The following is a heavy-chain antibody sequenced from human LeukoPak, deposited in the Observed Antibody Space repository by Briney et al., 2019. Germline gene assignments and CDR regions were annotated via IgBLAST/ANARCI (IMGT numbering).Heavy chain of an antibody. CDR1: GFTFSTYW. CDR2: INIDGSGA. D-gene: IGHD6-19*01. V-gene: IGHV3-74*01. CDR3: ARATRIYSSGWYYSFDY. Sequence: AGGSLRLSCAASGFTFSTYWMHWVRQAPGKGLVWVSRINIDGSGASYADSVKGRFTISRDNAKNTLYLHMNSLRAEDTAVYYCARATRIYSSGWYYSFDYWGQGTLVTVSS. J-gene: IGHJ4*02.